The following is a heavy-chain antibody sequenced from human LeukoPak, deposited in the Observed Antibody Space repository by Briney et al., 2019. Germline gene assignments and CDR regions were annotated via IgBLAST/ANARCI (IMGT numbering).Heavy chain of an antibody. CDR2: INSDGSST. D-gene: IGHD3-3*01. CDR3: ARDRTITIFGVDYYYGMDV. J-gene: IGHJ6*02. Sequence: GGSLRLSCAASGFTFSSYWMHWVRQAPGKGLVWVSRINSDGSSTSYADSVKGRFTISRDNAKNTLYLQMNSLRAEDTAVYYCARDRTITIFGVDYYYGMDVWGQGTTVTVSS. CDR1: GFTFSSYW. V-gene: IGHV3-74*01.